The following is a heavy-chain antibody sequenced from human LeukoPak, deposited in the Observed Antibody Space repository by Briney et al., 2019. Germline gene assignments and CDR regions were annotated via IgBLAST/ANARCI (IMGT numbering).Heavy chain of an antibody. V-gene: IGHV4-4*07. J-gene: IGHJ4*02. CDR2: IYTSGST. D-gene: IGHD2-15*01. Sequence: SETLSLTXTVSGGSISSYYWSWIRQPAGKGLEWIGRIYTSGSTNYNPSLKSRVTMPVDTSKNQFSLKLSSVTAADTAVYYCASPQTAPGYCSGGSCYWALDYWGQGTLVTVSS. CDR3: ASPQTAPGYCSGGSCYWALDY. CDR1: GGSISSYY.